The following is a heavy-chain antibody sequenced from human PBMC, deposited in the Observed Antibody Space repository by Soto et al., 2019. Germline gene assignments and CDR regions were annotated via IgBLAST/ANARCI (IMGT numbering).Heavy chain of an antibody. CDR3: ARTFDTITYYCGY. CDR1: EFSFSSYA. V-gene: IGHV3-30-3*01. CDR2: ISFNGNSL. Sequence: GGTLRLSCTPSEFSFSSYAMHWIRQSPGKGLEWVAVISFNGNSLHYADSVKDRFTISRDNSRSTLYLQMNNMRTEDTAGYYCARTFDTITYYCGYWSQGTLCTVAS. D-gene: IGHD3-9*01. J-gene: IGHJ4*02.